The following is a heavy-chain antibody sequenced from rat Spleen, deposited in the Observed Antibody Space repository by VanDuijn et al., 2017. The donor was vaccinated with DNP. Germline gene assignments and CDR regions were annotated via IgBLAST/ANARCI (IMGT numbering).Heavy chain of an antibody. CDR3: VRERFGVDY. V-gene: IGHV4-2*01. CDR2: INKDSRTM. CDR1: GFNFNDYW. J-gene: IGHJ2*01. Sequence: EVKLVESGGGLVQPGRSLKLSCATSGFNFNDYWMGWVRPAPGKGLEWIGEINKDSRTMKYTPSLKDKFTISRDNAQKTLYLQMSKLGSEDTAIYYCVRERFGVDYWGQGVMVTVSS. D-gene: IGHD4-3*01.